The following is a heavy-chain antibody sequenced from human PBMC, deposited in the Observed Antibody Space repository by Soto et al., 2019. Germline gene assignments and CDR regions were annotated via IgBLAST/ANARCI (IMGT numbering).Heavy chain of an antibody. CDR3: AREGWPLLQTGMDV. CDR2: ISSSNRTI. Sequence: EVQLVESGGGLKQPGGSLRLSCAASGFTFRSYSMNWVRQAPGKGLEWVSYISSSNRTINYADSVKGRFIISRDNAKNSLCLQMHSLRDEDTAVYYCAREGWPLLQTGMDVWGQGTTATVSS. J-gene: IGHJ6*02. D-gene: IGHD2-15*01. V-gene: IGHV3-48*02. CDR1: GFTFRSYS.